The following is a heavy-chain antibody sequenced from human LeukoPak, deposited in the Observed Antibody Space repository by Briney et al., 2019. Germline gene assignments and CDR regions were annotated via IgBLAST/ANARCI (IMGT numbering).Heavy chain of an antibody. CDR3: ARRAVRGVIIYDY. D-gene: IGHD3-10*01. J-gene: IGHJ4*02. CDR1: GGSISSGGYY. Sequence: PSETLSLTCTVSGGSISSGGYYWRWIRQHPGKGLEWIGYIYYSGSTYYNPSLKSRVTISVDTSKDQFPLKLSSVTAADTAVYYCARRAVRGVIIYDYWGQGTLVTVSS. V-gene: IGHV4-31*03. CDR2: IYYSGST.